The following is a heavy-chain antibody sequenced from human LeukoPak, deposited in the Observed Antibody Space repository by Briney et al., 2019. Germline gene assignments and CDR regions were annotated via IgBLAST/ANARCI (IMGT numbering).Heavy chain of an antibody. CDR1: GGSISSGNSY. Sequence: PSETLSLTCTVSGGSISSGNSYWSWIRQPAGKGLEWIGRIYTSGSTNYNPSLKRRVTISVDTSKNQFSLKLSSVTAADTAVFYCARGSYGDSPLFSYYMDVWGKGTTVTISS. J-gene: IGHJ6*03. CDR3: ARGSYGDSPLFSYYMDV. CDR2: IYTSGST. D-gene: IGHD4-17*01. V-gene: IGHV4-61*02.